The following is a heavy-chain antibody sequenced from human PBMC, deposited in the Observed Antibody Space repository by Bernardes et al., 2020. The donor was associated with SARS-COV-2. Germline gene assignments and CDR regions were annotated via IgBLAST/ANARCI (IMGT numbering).Heavy chain of an antibody. CDR2: IYSGGST. CDR3: AREYYYDSSGYYPWYFDL. Sequence: GGSLRLSCAASGFTVSSNYMSWVRQAPGKGLEWVSVIYSGGSTYYADSVKGRFTISRDNSKNTLYLQMNSLRAEDTAVYYCAREYYYDSSGYYPWYFDLWGRGT. V-gene: IGHV3-53*01. J-gene: IGHJ2*01. CDR1: GFTVSSNY. D-gene: IGHD3-22*01.